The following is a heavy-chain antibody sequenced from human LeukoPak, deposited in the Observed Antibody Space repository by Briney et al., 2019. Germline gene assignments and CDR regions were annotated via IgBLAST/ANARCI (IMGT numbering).Heavy chain of an antibody. CDR3: TTDYVEHPH. CDR1: GFSFSDAW. J-gene: IGHJ4*02. CDR2: IKRKTDGGTT. D-gene: IGHD3-16*01. V-gene: IGHV3-15*01. Sequence: TGGSLRLSCAAPGFSFSDAWMSWVRQAPGKGLDGVGRIKRKTDGGTTDYAAPVKGRIIISRDDSKNMVYLQINSLKTEDTAIYYCTTDYVEHPHWGQGTLVTVSS.